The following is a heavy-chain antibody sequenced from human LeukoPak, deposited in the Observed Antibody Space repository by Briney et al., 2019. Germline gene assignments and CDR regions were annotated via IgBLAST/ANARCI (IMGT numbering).Heavy chain of an antibody. CDR3: TTLRISTPLDF. CDR1: GFTLKTFK. V-gene: IGHV3-21*03. CDR2: ISSDSTYT. Sequence: GGSLRLSCVVSGFTLKTFKMNWVRQAPGQGLEWVSSISSDSTYTSYADSVKGRFTISGDNAKNSMYLQMDSLRTEDTAVYYCTTLRISTPLDFWGQGTLLTVSS. J-gene: IGHJ4*02. D-gene: IGHD6-6*01.